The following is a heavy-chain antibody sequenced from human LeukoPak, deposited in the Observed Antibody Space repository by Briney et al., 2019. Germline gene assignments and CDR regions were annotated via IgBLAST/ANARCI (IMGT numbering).Heavy chain of an antibody. CDR3: ASIEYSSSSYYYYYGMDV. J-gene: IGHJ6*02. CDR1: GFTVSSNY. CDR2: IYSGGST. Sequence: PGGSLRLSCAASGFTVSSNYMSWVRQAPGRGLEWVSVIYSGGSTCYADSVKGRFTISRDNSKNTLYLQMNSLRAEDTAVYYCASIEYSSSSYYYYYGMDVWGQGTTVTVSS. D-gene: IGHD6-6*01. V-gene: IGHV3-66*01.